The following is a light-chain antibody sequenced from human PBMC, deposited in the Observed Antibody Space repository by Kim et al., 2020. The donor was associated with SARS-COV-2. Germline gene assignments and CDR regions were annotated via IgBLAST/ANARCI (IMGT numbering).Light chain of an antibody. Sequence: VDRVATTSRASKQITTTLSCYQQKQGRPPHQLLHDASCMESGVLSRFSSSSSGAKFTTTITSLQPADVATYYCRQFDDNPSLSFGGGTKVDIK. V-gene: IGKV1-13*01. CDR3: RQFDDNPSLS. CDR1: KQITTT. CDR2: DAS. J-gene: IGKJ4*02.